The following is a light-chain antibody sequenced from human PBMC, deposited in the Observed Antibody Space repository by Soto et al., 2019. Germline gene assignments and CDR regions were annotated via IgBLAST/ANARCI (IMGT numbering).Light chain of an antibody. CDR3: QQYNNWPPLT. Sequence: EIVMTQSPATLSVSPGERATLSCRASQSLSSNLAWYQQKPGQAPRLLSYGASTRATGIPARFSGSGSGKEFTLTISSLQSEDVAVYYCQQYNNWPPLTFGQGTRLEIK. V-gene: IGKV3-15*01. J-gene: IGKJ5*01. CDR1: QSLSSN. CDR2: GAS.